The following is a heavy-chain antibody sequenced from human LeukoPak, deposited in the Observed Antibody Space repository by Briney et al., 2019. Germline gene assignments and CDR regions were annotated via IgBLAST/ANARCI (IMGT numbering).Heavy chain of an antibody. V-gene: IGHV4-4*07. CDR1: GGSLSRYY. D-gene: IGHD3-10*01. Sequence: SETLCLTCTVSGGSLSRYYWSWIRQPAGKGLEWIGRIYTSGSTNYNPSLKSRVTMSVDTSKNQFSLKLSSVTAADTAVYYCARGRYYYGSGTFGDIWGQGTMVTVSS. CDR3: ARGRYYYGSGTFGDI. CDR2: IYTSGST. J-gene: IGHJ3*02.